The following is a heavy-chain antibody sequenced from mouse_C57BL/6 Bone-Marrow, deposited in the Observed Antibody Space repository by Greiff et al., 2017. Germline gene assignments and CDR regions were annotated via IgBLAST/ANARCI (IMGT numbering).Heavy chain of an antibody. CDR2: ISDGGSYT. CDR3: ARVTRVRFDY. Sequence: EVKLMESGGGLVKPGGSLKLSCAASGFTFSSYAMSWVRQTPEKRLEWVATISDGGSYTYYPDNVKGRFTISRDNAKNNLYLQMSHLKSEDTAMYYCARVTRVRFDYWGQGTTRTVSS. J-gene: IGHJ2*01. CDR1: GFTFSSYA. V-gene: IGHV5-4*03. D-gene: IGHD2-12*01.